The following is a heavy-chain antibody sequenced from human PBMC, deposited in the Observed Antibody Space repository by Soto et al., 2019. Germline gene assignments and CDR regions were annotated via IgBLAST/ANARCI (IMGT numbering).Heavy chain of an antibody. CDR3: ARPYYFDSSGSADRFDP. J-gene: IGHJ5*02. CDR1: GGTFSSYA. D-gene: IGHD3-22*01. V-gene: IGHV1-69*13. CDR2: IIPIFGTA. Sequence: GDSVKVSCTASGGTFSSYAISWVRQAPGQGLEWMGGIIPIFGTANYAQKFQGRVTITADESTSTAYMELSSLRSEDTAVYYCARPYYFDSSGSADRFDPWGKRNLVTVSS.